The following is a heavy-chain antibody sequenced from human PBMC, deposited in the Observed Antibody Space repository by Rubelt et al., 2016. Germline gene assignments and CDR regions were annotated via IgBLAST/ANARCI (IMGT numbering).Heavy chain of an antibody. CDR3: ARLYAAAAADY. Sequence: QLQLQESGPGLVKPSETLSLTCTVSGGSISSSSYYWSWIRQPPGKGLEWIGYIYYSGSSNYNPSLKGRVTTSVDTSKNQFSLKLSSVTAADTAVYYCARLYAAAAADYWGQGTLVTVSS. D-gene: IGHD6-13*01. J-gene: IGHJ4*02. V-gene: IGHV4-61*05. CDR2: IYYSGSS. CDR1: GGSISSSSYY.